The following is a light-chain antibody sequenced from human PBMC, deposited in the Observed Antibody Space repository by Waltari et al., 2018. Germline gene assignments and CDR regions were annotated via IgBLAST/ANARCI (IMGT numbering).Light chain of an antibody. CDR2: GAS. V-gene: IGKV3-15*01. CDR3: QQYNNWPPLT. CDR1: QSVSSN. Sequence: EIVMTQSPATLSVSPGERATLSCRASQSVSSNLAWYQQKPGQAPRLLIYGASTRATGIPARFSGSGSVTEFTLTISSLLSEDFAVYYCQQYNNWPPLTFGGGTKVEIK. J-gene: IGKJ4*01.